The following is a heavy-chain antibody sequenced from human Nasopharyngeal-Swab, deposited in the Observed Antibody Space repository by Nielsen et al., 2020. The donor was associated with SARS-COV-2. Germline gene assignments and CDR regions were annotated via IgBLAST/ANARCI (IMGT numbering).Heavy chain of an antibody. CDR3: ARGRSGGATNWFDP. CDR2: VIPILDIT. J-gene: IGHJ5*02. D-gene: IGHD2-15*01. CDR1: GGTFSSYT. V-gene: IGHV1-69*02. Sequence: SVKVSCKASGGTFSSYTFAWVRHAPGRGLEWMGRVIPILDITNYAQKFQGRVTFTADKSTGTVYMDLNSLDSDDTAIYYCARGRSGGATNWFDPWGQGTLVTVSS.